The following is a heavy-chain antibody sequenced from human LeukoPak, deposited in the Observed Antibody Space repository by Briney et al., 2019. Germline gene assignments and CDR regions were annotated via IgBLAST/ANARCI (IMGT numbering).Heavy chain of an antibody. CDR1: GFTISSYA. V-gene: IGHV3-23*01. CDR3: AKDRRNMNIVATIPDY. J-gene: IGHJ4*02. CDR2: LSGSGGST. D-gene: IGHD5-12*01. Sequence: GGSLRFSCAASGFTISSYAMRWVRQDPGKGLEWVSALSGSGGSTYYADSVKGRFTISRDNSKNTLYLQMNSLGAEDTAVYYCAKDRRNMNIVATIPDYWGQGTLVTVSS.